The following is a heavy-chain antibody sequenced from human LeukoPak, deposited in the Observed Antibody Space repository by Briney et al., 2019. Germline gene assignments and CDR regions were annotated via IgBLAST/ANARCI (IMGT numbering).Heavy chain of an antibody. CDR1: GGSFSGYY. J-gene: IGHJ3*02. Sequence: SETLSLTCAVYGGSFSGYYWSWIRQPPGKGLEWIGEINHSGSTNYNPSLKSRVTISVDTSKNQFSLKLSSVTAADTAVYYCATQKLRYFDWLPREKNDAFDIWGQGTMVTVSS. D-gene: IGHD3-9*01. V-gene: IGHV4-34*01. CDR3: ATQKLRYFDWLPREKNDAFDI. CDR2: INHSGST.